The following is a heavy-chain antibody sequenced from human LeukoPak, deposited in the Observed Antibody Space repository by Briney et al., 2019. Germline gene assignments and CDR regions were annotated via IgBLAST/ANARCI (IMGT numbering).Heavy chain of an antibody. D-gene: IGHD3-10*01. V-gene: IGHV3-23*01. CDR2: IRGSGGNT. Sequence: GGSLRLSCAASGFTSSTYAMSWVRRAPGKGLEWVSGIRGSGGNTYYAASVKGRFTISRDNSKNTLYLQMNSLRAEDTAVYYCSTGSGHAFDIWGRGTTVTVSS. CDR3: STGSGHAFDI. J-gene: IGHJ3*02. CDR1: GFTSSTYA.